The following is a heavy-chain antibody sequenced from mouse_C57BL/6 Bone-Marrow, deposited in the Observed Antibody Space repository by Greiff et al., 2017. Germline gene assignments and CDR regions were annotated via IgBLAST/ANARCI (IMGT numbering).Heavy chain of an antibody. D-gene: IGHD2-3*01. CDR2: ISDGGSYT. CDR3: ARGPMKTY. V-gene: IGHV5-4*03. Sequence: EVKVEESGGGLVKPGGSLKLSCAASGFTFSSYAMSWVRQTPEKRLEWVATISDGGSYTYYPDNVKGRFTISRDNAKNNLYLQMSHLKSEDTAMYYCARGPMKTYWGQGTLVTVSA. CDR1: GFTFSSYA. J-gene: IGHJ3*01.